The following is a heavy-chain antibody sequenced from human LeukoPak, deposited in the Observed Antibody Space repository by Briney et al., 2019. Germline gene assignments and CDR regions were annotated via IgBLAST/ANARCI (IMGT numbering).Heavy chain of an antibody. CDR2: SYYSGIT. Sequence: SETLSLTCTVSGGSINNYYWNWIRQPPGKGLEWIGYSYYSGITKYNPSLKSRVNISLDTSRNQFSLNLSSVTAADTAVYYCARLGSVSMPFDYWGQGTLVTVSS. V-gene: IGHV4-59*08. J-gene: IGHJ4*02. CDR1: GGSINNYY. D-gene: IGHD2/OR15-2a*01. CDR3: ARLGSVSMPFDY.